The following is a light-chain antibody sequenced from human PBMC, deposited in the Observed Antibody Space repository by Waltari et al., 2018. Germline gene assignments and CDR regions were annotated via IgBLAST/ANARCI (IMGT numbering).Light chain of an antibody. CDR3: QQVDSFPRT. CDR2: DAS. CDR1: QGISSR. V-gene: IGKV1-12*01. Sequence: DIQMTQSPSSVYASVGDRVTLTCRASQGISSRLAWYQQKPGKAPKLLIYDASSLHSGVPSRFSGSGSGTEFTLTISSLQPEDFATYYCQQVDSFPRTFGQGTKVEVK. J-gene: IGKJ1*01.